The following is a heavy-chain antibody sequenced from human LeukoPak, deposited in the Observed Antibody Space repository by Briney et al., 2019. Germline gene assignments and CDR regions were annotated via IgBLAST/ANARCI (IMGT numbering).Heavy chain of an antibody. V-gene: IGHV3-23*01. D-gene: IGHD3-22*01. CDR3: ASVGGLPDSSGYYTYFAA. CDR2: ISRGGGST. J-gene: IGHJ5*02. Sequence: GSLRLSCAAAVYTSINYDMNWVRQTPGKGLERVSGISRGGGSTYYTDSVEARFTTSKATSTNALYLHMRRVRVEDTATYYCASVGGLPDSSGYYTYFAACGQGTLVTVSS. CDR1: VYTSINYD.